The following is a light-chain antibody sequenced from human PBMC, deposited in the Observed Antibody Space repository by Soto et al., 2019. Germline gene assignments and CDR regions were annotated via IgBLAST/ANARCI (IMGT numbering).Light chain of an antibody. CDR1: QSVSSS. CDR2: DAS. V-gene: IGKV3-15*01. J-gene: IGKJ4*01. CDR3: QQYDNWPVT. Sequence: EIVMTQSPATLSVSPGERATLSCRASQSVSSSLAWYHQKPGQAPRLLIYDASTRATGIPARFSGSGSGTEFTPTINSLQSEDFAIYCCQQYDNWPVTFGGGTKV.